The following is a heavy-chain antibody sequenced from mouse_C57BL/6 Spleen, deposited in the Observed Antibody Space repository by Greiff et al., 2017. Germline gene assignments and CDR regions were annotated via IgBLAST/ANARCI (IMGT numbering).Heavy chain of an antibody. D-gene: IGHD2-1*01. CDR2: ISYDGSN. CDR1: GYSITSGYY. Sequence: DVHLVESGPGLVKPSQSLSLTCSVTGYSITSGYYWNWIRQFPGNKLEWMGYISYDGSNNYNPSLKNRISITRDTSKNQFFLKLNSVTTEDTATYYCARDRGGNYGFFYFDVWGTGTTVTVSS. CDR3: ARDRGGNYGFFYFDV. J-gene: IGHJ1*03. V-gene: IGHV3-6*01.